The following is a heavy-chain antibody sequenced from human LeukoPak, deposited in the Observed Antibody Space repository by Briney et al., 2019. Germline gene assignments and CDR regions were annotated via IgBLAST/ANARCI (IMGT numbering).Heavy chain of an antibody. CDR3: ARDFTDSGSSLVYYYYYYMDV. J-gene: IGHJ6*03. CDR1: GGSISSYY. CDR2: IYTSGST. V-gene: IGHV4-4*07. D-gene: IGHD1-26*01. Sequence: SETLSLTCTVSGGSISSYYWSWIRQPARKGLEWIGRIYTSGSTNYNPSLKSRVTMSVDTSKKQFSLKLSSVTAADTAVYYCARDFTDSGSSLVYYYYYYMDVWGKGTTVTVSS.